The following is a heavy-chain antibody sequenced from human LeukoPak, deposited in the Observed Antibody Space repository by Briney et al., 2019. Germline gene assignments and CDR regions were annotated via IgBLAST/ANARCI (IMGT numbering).Heavy chain of an antibody. V-gene: IGHV3-7*03. Sequence: GGSLRLSCAVSGFTFSGFWMSWSCQAPGKGLEWVASINSDGSEGYYADVVKGRFTISRDNAKNSLHLQINSLRAEDTAVYYCARSSYSSSSSVWGQGTMVTVSS. CDR3: ARSSYSSSSSV. J-gene: IGHJ3*01. D-gene: IGHD6-6*01. CDR2: INSDGSEG. CDR1: GFTFSGFW.